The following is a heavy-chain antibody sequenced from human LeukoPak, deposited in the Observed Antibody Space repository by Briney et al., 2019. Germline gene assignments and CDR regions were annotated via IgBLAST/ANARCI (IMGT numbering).Heavy chain of an antibody. D-gene: IGHD3-10*01. CDR2: IYSGRAT. J-gene: IGHJ4*02. CDR1: GFSVSDSY. Sequence: GGSLRLSCVASGFSVSDSYMSWVRQAPGKGLEWVSIIYSGRATYYADSVKGRFTISRDDSKNTLYLQMNSLRAEDTAVYYCARVHYYYSYYFDYWGQGTLVTVSS. CDR3: ARVHYYYSYYFDY. V-gene: IGHV3-53*01.